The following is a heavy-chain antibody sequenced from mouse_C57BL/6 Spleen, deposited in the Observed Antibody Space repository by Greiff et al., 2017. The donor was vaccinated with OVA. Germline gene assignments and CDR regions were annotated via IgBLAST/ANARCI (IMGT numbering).Heavy chain of an antibody. V-gene: IGHV1-58*01. Sequence: VQLKQSGAELVRPGSSVKMSCKTSGYTFTSYGINWVKQRPGQGLEWIGYIYIGNGYTDYNEKFKGKATLTSDTSSSTAYMQLSSLTSEDSAIYFCARAEGYDGKAMDYWGQGTSLTVSS. D-gene: IGHD2-2*01. CDR2: IYIGNGYT. CDR1: GYTFTSYG. J-gene: IGHJ4*01. CDR3: ARAEGYDGKAMDY.